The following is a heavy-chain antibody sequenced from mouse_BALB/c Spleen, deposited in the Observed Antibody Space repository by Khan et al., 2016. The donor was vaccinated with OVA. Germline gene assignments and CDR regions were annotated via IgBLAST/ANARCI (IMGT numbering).Heavy chain of an antibody. V-gene: IGHV3-2*02. Sequence: EVQLQESGPGLVKPSLSLSLTCTVTGYSITSEYAWYWIRQFPGNKLELMGYIDYSGNTRFNPSLKSRTSITRDTFKNQFFLQLNSVTAEDTATYYCARKDYDDYVPLPYWGEGTLVTVSA. J-gene: IGHJ3*01. CDR3: ARKDYDDYVPLPY. D-gene: IGHD2-4*01. CDR1: GYSITSEYA. CDR2: IDYSGNT.